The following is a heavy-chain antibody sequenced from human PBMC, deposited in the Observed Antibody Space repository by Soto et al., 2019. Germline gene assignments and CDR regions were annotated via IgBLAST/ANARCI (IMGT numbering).Heavy chain of an antibody. CDR1: GGSFTGYY. CDR2: INHRAST. CDR3: ARDLGYGSGGSCYSGWFVY. V-gene: IGHV4-34*01. J-gene: IGHJ5*01. Sequence: QVQLQQWGAGLLKPSETLSLTCADYGGSFTGYYWSWIRQPPGQGLEWIGEINHRASTNYSPSLKIRLTISVDTVMYQFSVKMSSVVAADTAVFSCARDLGYGSGGSCYSGWFVYWGQGTLV. D-gene: IGHD2-15*01.